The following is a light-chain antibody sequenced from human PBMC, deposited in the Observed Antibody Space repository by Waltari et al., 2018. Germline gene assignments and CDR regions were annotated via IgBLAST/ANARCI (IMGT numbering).Light chain of an antibody. CDR2: DVT. CDR1: SSDVGGYNY. CDR3: GSYAGSYSGV. Sequence: QSALTQPRSVSGSPGQSVTISCTGTSSDVGGYNYVSWYQHHPGKAPKCMIYDVTRRPSGVPDRFSGSKSGNTASRTISGLQAEDEADYYCGSYAGSYSGVFGGGTKVTVL. J-gene: IGLJ3*02. V-gene: IGLV2-11*01.